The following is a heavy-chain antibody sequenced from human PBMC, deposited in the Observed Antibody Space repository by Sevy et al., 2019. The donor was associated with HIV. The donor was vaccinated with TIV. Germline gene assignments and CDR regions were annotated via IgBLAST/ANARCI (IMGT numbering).Heavy chain of an antibody. V-gene: IGHV3-30*02. CDR2: IQYDGSNK. D-gene: IGHD3-16*01. Sequence: GGSLRLSCAASGFSFSSYGMHWVRQAPGKGLGWMSYIQYDGSNKDYADSVKGRFTISGDNSKNPLYLQMNSLRVEDTAVFYCVKEGGGGGGDHWGQGTLVTVSS. CDR1: GFSFSSYG. CDR3: VKEGGGGGGDH. J-gene: IGHJ4*02.